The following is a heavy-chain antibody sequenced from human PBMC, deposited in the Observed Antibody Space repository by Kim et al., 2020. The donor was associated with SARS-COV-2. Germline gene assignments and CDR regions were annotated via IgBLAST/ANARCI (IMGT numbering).Heavy chain of an antibody. J-gene: IGHJ1*01. D-gene: IGHD1-26*01. V-gene: IGHV3-15*01. CDR2: MKSKNDAYTR. CDR1: GLTFSDAW. CDR3: VTMGGYPGSPWEFQY. Sequence: GGSLRLSCAASGLTFSDAWMSWVRQAPGKGLEWVGRMKSKNDAYTRDYAAPVKGRFSISRDDSKNVLYLQMNSLRTEDTAIYFCVTMGGYPGSPWEFQYWGQGTLVTVSS.